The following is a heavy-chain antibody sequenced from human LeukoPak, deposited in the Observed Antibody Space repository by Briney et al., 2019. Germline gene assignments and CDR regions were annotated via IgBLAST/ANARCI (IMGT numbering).Heavy chain of an antibody. J-gene: IGHJ4*02. CDR3: TRMTAGHDY. D-gene: IGHD2-21*02. V-gene: IGHV4-34*01. Sequence: PSETLSLTCAVSGVSFDDYYWSWVRQTPGKGLEWIGEINHSGYTNDSPSLKSRVTLSIDTSRKQFSLNLRSVTVADTGIYYCTRMTAGHDYWGQGTLVTVPS. CDR1: GVSFDDYY. CDR2: INHSGYT.